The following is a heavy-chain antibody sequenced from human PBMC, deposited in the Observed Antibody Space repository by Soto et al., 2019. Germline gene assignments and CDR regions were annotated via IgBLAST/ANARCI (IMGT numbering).Heavy chain of an antibody. CDR2: IYDSGNT. V-gene: IGHV4-30-4*08. Sequence: QVQLQESGPGLVKPSQTLSLTCTVSGGSISSGGYYWSWIRQHPGKGLEWIGYIYDSGNTHYNPSLKSRLTLSVDTSKNQFSLKLSSVTAADTAVYYCAGAVDGSYDTSDIWGQGTMVTVSS. J-gene: IGHJ3*02. CDR1: GGSISSGGYY. D-gene: IGHD6-19*01. CDR3: AGAVDGSYDTSDI.